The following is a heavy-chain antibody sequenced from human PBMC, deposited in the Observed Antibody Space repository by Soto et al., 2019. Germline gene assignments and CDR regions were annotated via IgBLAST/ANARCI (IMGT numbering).Heavy chain of an antibody. V-gene: IGHV3-74*01. Sequence: EVQLVESGGDLVQPGGSLRLSCVASGFTFSNYWMHWVRQAPGKGLVWVSRINSDGSTTSIADSVKGRFTISRDNAKNTLYLQMNSLRVEDTAVYYCARGRTPRQARGMDVWGQGTTVTVSS. CDR3: ARGRTPRQARGMDV. CDR1: GFTFSNYW. CDR2: INSDGSTT. J-gene: IGHJ6*02.